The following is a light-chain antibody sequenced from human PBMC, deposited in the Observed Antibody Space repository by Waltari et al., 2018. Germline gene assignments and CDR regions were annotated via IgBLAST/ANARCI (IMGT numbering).Light chain of an antibody. CDR2: GNN. Sequence: QSVLTQPPSMSGAPGQRVTISCTGSSSNIGAGHDVHWYQVFPGTDPKLLIYGNNNRPSGVPGRFAGSKTDTSASLAIGGLQAEDEADYYCQSFDIRLSGGVVFGGGTKVTVL. V-gene: IGLV1-40*01. J-gene: IGLJ3*02. CDR1: SSNIGAGHD. CDR3: QSFDIRLSGGVV.